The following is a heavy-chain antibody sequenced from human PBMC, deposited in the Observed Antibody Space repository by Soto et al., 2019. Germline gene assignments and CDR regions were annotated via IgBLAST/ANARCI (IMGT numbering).Heavy chain of an antibody. D-gene: IGHD1-26*01. CDR2: IKSKTDGGTT. V-gene: IGHV3-15*07. J-gene: IGHJ4*02. Sequence: GGSLRLSCAASGVTFSNAWMNWVRQAPGKGLEWVGRIKSKTDGGTTDYAAPVKGRFTISRDDSKNTLYLQMNSLKTEDTAVYYCTTEYSGSYYPVIDYWGQGTLVTVSS. CDR1: GVTFSNAW. CDR3: TTEYSGSYYPVIDY.